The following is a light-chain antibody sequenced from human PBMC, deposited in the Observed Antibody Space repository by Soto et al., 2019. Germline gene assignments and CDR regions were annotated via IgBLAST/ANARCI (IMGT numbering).Light chain of an antibody. CDR3: AAWDDSLNGLV. V-gene: IGLV1-44*01. CDR1: SSNIGSNT. Sequence: QSVLTQPPSASGTPGQRVTISCSGSSSNIGSNTVNWYQQLPGTAPKLLIYNNNQRPSGVPDRFSGSKSGTSASLAISGLHSEDDAYYYCAAWDDSLNGLVFGTGTKLTVL. J-gene: IGLJ1*01. CDR2: NNN.